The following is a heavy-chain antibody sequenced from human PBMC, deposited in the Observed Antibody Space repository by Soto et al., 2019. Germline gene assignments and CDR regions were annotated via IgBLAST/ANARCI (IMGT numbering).Heavy chain of an antibody. D-gene: IGHD5-12*01. CDR2: ITSSGTTV. Sequence: GSLRLSCAASGFTFSSYSLNWVRQAPGKGLEWVSYITSSGTTVYYADAVKGRFTISRDNAKNSLYLQMNSLRAEDTAVYYCARMAPPIDYWGQGTLVTVSS. V-gene: IGHV3-48*04. CDR1: GFTFSSYS. CDR3: ARMAPPIDY. J-gene: IGHJ4*02.